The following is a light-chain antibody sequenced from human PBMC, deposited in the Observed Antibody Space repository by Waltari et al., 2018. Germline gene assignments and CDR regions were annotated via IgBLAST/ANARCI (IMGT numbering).Light chain of an antibody. Sequence: EIVLTQSPATLSLSPGERATLSCRASQSVSSYLAWYQQKPGQAPRLLIYDASNRATGIPARFSGSGSGTDFTLTISSLEPEDFAVYYCQQRSNWPPEVTFGQGTRQEIK. CDR1: QSVSSY. CDR3: QQRSNWPPEVT. V-gene: IGKV3-11*01. J-gene: IGKJ5*01. CDR2: DAS.